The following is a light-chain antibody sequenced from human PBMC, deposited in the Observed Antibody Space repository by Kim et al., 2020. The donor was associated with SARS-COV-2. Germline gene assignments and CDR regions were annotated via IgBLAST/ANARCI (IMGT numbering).Light chain of an antibody. V-gene: IGLV3-25*03. CDR3: QSADSSGTWV. Sequence: VSPGQTARITCSGDALPKQYAYWYQQKPAQAPVVVIYKDSERPSGMPERFSGSSSGTTVTLPISGVQAEDEADYYCQSADSSGTWVFGGGTQLTVL. CDR1: ALPKQY. J-gene: IGLJ3*02. CDR2: KDS.